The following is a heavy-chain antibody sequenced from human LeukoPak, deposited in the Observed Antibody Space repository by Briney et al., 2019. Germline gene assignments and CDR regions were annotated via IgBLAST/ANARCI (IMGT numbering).Heavy chain of an antibody. CDR3: AKTRTYYDSSKGAFDI. CDR1: GGSLTGYY. CDR2: INHSGST. V-gene: IGHV4-34*01. D-gene: IGHD3-22*01. Sequence: SETLSLTCAVYGGSLTGYYWNWIRQPSGKGLEWIGEINHSGSTNCIPSLKSRVTISVDTSKNQFSLKLSSVTAADTAVYYCAKTRTYYDSSKGAFDIWGQGTTVTVSS. J-gene: IGHJ3*02.